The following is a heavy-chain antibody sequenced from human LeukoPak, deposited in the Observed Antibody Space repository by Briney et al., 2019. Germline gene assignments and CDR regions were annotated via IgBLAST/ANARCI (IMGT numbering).Heavy chain of an antibody. CDR2: IIPIFGTA. J-gene: IGHJ3*02. CDR1: GGTFSSYA. V-gene: IGHV1-69*05. D-gene: IGHD1-26*01. CDR3: ARDPGYSGSHRGSFDI. Sequence: SVKVSCKASGGTFSSYAISWVRQAPGQGLEWMGRIIPIFGTANYAQKFQGRVTITTDESTSTAYMELSSLRSEDTAVYYCARDPGYSGSHRGSFDIWGQGTMVTVSS.